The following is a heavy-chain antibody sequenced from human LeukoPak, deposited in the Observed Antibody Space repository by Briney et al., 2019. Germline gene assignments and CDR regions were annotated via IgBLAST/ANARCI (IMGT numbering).Heavy chain of an antibody. CDR1: GFTFSNFE. CDR3: ASRYSGTYVRDDY. D-gene: IGHD1-26*01. Sequence: GGSLRLSCAASGFTFSNFEMNWVRQAPGKGLEWVSYVSTSGSTIYYADSVKGRFTISKDNAKNSLYLQMNSLRAEDTAVYYCASRYSGTYVRDDYWGQGTLVTVSS. J-gene: IGHJ4*02. V-gene: IGHV3-48*03. CDR2: VSTSGSTI.